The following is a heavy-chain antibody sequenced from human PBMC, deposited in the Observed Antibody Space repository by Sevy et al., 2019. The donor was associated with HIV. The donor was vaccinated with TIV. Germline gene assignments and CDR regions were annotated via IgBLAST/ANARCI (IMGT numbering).Heavy chain of an antibody. V-gene: IGHV1-18*01. CDR3: ARVPYTYYYDSSGYYWFDP. CDR2: ISAYNGNT. CDR1: GYTFTSYG. J-gene: IGHJ5*02. Sequence: ASVKVSCKASGYTFTSYGISWVRQAPGQGLEWMGWISAYNGNTNYAQKLQGRVTMTTDTSTSTAYMELRSLRSDDTAMYYCARVPYTYYYDSSGYYWFDPWGQGTLVTVSS. D-gene: IGHD3-22*01.